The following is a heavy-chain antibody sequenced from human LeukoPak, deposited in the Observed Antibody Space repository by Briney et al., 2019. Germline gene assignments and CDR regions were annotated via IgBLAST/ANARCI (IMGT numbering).Heavy chain of an antibody. CDR2: IYYNGNT. D-gene: IGHD1-26*01. CDR3: ARGRSNYYGMDV. V-gene: IGHV4-59*01. CDR1: DGSINSYY. Sequence: SETLSLTCSVSDGSINSYYWNWFRRPPGKGLEWIGYIYYNGNTNYSPSLKSRVTMSVDTSKNLFSLKVSSVTAADTAVYYCARGRSNYYGMDVWGQGTTVTVSS. J-gene: IGHJ6*02.